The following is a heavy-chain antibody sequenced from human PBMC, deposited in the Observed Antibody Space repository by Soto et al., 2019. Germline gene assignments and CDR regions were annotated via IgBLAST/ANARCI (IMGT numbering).Heavy chain of an antibody. D-gene: IGHD3-16*01. CDR1: GGSIRSSSYY. J-gene: IGHJ4*02. CDR2: IYYSGRT. Sequence: QLQLQESGPGLVKPSETLSLTCTVSGGSIRSSSYYWGWIRQPPGKGLEWIGRIYYSGRTYYNPSPKSRLTISVDTSKNQFSLKVSSVTAADTAGYYCATLCGQDWGQGTLVTVSS. V-gene: IGHV4-39*01. CDR3: ATLCGQD.